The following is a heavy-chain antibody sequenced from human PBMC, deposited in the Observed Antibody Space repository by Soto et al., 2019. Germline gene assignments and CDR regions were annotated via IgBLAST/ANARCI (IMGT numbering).Heavy chain of an antibody. Sequence: SETLSLTCTVSGGSISSSSYYWGWIRQPPGKGLEWIGSIYYSGSTYYNPSLKSRVTISVDTSKNQFSLKLTSVTAADTAVYYCARDPGSSGEAGYWGQGTLVTVSS. J-gene: IGHJ4*02. CDR3: ARDPGSSGEAGY. V-gene: IGHV4-39*07. CDR2: IYYSGST. D-gene: IGHD6-19*01. CDR1: GGSISSSSYY.